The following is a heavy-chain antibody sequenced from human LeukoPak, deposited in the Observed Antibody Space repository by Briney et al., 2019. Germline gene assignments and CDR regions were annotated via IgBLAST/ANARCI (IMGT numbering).Heavy chain of an antibody. V-gene: IGHV3-7*05. CDR2: IKQDGSEN. CDR3: ATYWRYFDWLLSDI. CDR1: GFTFNSYW. Sequence: GGSLRLSCEASGFTFNSYWMSWVRQAPAKGLGWVANIKQDGSENYYVDSVKGRFTISRDNAKNSLYLQMNSLRAEDTAVYYCATYWRYFDWLLSDIWGLGTMVTVSS. J-gene: IGHJ3*02. D-gene: IGHD3-9*01.